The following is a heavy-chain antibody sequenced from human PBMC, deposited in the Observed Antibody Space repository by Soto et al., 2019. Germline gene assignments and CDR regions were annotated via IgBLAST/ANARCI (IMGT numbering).Heavy chain of an antibody. Sequence: GESLKISCSGSGYSFTSWIGWVRQMPGKGLEWMGIVNPADSDFRYSPSFQGQVTISADKSISTTYLQWSSLKASDTAMYYCVRPDSSGYYVNWGQGTLVTVSS. CDR3: VRPDSSGYYVN. J-gene: IGHJ4*02. CDR1: GYSFTSW. CDR2: VNPADSDF. D-gene: IGHD3-22*01. V-gene: IGHV5-51*01.